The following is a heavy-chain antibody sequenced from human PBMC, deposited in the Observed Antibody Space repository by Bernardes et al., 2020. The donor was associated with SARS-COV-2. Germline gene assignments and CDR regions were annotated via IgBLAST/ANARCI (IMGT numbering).Heavy chain of an antibody. Sequence: VSCKASGFTFTSSAMQWVRQARGQRLEWIGWIVVGSGNTNYAQKFQERVTITRDMSTSTAYMELSSLRSEDTAVYYCAAVRPIVGATSYYYGMDVWGQGTTVTVAS. CDR3: AAVRPIVGATSYYYGMDV. J-gene: IGHJ6*02. CDR2: IVVGSGNT. D-gene: IGHD1-26*01. CDR1: GFTFTSSA. V-gene: IGHV1-58*02.